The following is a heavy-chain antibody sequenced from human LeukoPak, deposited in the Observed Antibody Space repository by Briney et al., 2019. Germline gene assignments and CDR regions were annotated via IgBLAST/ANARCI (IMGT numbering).Heavy chain of an antibody. CDR1: GGSFSGYY. J-gene: IGHJ5*02. CDR3: ARTAQWLVSYNWFDP. CDR2: INHSGST. Sequence: PSETLSLTCAVYGGSFSGYYWSRIRQPPGKGLEWIGEINHSGSTNYNPSLKSRVTISVDTSKNQFSLKLSSVTAADTAVYYCARTAQWLVSYNWFDPWGQGTLVIVSS. V-gene: IGHV4-34*01. D-gene: IGHD6-19*01.